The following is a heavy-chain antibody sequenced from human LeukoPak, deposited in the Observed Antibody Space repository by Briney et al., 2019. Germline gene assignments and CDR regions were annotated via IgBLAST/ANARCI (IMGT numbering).Heavy chain of an antibody. CDR2: IYHSGST. CDR3: ARDRTAVAAYMDV. J-gene: IGHJ6*03. V-gene: IGHV4-38-2*02. Sequence: SETLSLTCTVSGYSISSGYYWVWIRQPPGKGLEWIGSIYHSGSTYYNPSLKSRVTISVDTSKNQFSLKLSSVTAADTAVYYCARDRTAVAAYMDVWGKGTTVTVSS. CDR1: GYSISSGYY. D-gene: IGHD6-19*01.